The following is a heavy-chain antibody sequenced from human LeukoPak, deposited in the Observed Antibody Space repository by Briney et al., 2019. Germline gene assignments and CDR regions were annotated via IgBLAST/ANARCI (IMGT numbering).Heavy chain of an antibody. CDR2: VYYSGSA. D-gene: IGHD4-11*01. CDR3: ARDGSNWSNDYYHSVDV. CDR1: GDSVTTYY. V-gene: IGHV4-59*02. Sequence: SETLSLTCTVSGDSVTTYYWSWIRQPPGKGLEWLGYVYYSGSATYNPSLKSRVTISVDTSKNQFSLRLSSVTAADTAVYYCARDGSNWSNDYYHSVDVWGQGTTVTVSS. J-gene: IGHJ6*02.